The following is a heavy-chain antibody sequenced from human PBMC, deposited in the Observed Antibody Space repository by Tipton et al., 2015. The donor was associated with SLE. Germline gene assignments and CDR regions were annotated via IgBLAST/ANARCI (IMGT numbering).Heavy chain of an antibody. J-gene: IGHJ3*02. CDR2: IYYSGST. CDR1: GGSISSSSYY. D-gene: IGHD1-14*01. V-gene: IGHV4-39*07. Sequence: GLVKPSGTLSLTCTVSGGSISSSSYYWGWIRQPPGKGLEWSGSIYYSGSTYYNPSLKSRVTISVDTSKNQFSLKLSSVTSANTAVYYCARDADRADAFDIWGQGTMVTVSS. CDR3: ARDADRADAFDI.